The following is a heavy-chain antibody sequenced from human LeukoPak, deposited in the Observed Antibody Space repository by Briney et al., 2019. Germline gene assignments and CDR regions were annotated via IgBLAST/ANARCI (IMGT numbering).Heavy chain of an antibody. CDR3: ARGAQRARFDP. V-gene: IGHV4-59*12. CDR2: IYHSGST. CDR1: GGSISSYY. Sequence: SETLSLTCTVSGGSISSYYWSWIRQPPGKGLEWIGYIYHSGSTYYNPSLKSRVTISVDRSKNQFSLKLSSVTAADTAVYYCARGAQRARFDPWGQGTLVTVSS. J-gene: IGHJ5*02. D-gene: IGHD5-12*01.